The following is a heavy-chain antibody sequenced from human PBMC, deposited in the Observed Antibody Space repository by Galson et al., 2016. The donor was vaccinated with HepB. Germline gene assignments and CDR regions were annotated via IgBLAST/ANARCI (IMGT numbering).Heavy chain of an antibody. V-gene: IGHV5-10-1*01. CDR3: ARISTSKAATLDY. D-gene: IGHD6-13*01. J-gene: IGHJ4*02. CDR1: ADSFSTFW. Sequence: QSGAEVKKAGESLRISCKASADSFSTFWIAWLRQMPGKGLEWMGKIDLADSYTNYNPSFEGHVTTSADKSLTTAHLQWSSLKASDTAKYFCARISTSKAATLDYWGQGTLVTVSS. CDR2: IDLADSYT.